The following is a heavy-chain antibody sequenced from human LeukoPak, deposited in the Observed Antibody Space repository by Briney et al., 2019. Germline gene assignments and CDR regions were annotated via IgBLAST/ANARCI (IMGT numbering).Heavy chain of an antibody. CDR2: IIPIFGTA. V-gene: IGHV1-69*13. CDR3: ATSPRYGSGSYYNVFDY. D-gene: IGHD3-10*01. J-gene: IGHJ4*02. CDR1: GYTFTHNF. Sequence: ASVKVSCKASGYTFTHNFMHWVRQAPGQGLEWMGGIIPIFGTANYAQKFQGRVTITADESTSTAYMELSSLRSEDTAVYYCATSPRYGSGSYYNVFDYWGQGTLVTVSS.